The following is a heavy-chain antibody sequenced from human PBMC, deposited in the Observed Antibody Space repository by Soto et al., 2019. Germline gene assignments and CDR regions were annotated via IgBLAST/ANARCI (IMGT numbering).Heavy chain of an antibody. CDR1: GFTLSSYN. J-gene: IGHJ6*02. Sequence: EVQLVESGGGLVQPGGSLRLSCAASGFTLSSYNMNWVRQAPGKGLERVSYISGSSDTIYYADSVKGRFTISRDNAKNSLYLPMDSLRDEDTAVYYCARDHGGSTWFVGIYYYFGVDVWGQGTTVTVSS. D-gene: IGHD6-13*01. V-gene: IGHV3-48*02. CDR2: ISGSSDTI. CDR3: ARDHGGSTWFVGIYYYFGVDV.